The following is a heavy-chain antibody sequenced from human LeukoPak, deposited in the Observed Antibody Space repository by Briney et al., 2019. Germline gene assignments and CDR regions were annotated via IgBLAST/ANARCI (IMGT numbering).Heavy chain of an antibody. CDR2: IHYSGST. CDR1: GASISPDY. J-gene: IGHJ6*02. Sequence: PSETLSLTCTVSGASISPDYWGWIRQPPGKGLEFIGYIHYSGSTNYNPSLKSRVAISVDTSKNQFSLKLISVTAADTAVYYCARDSPGGAAGTSQWFASYYYYGMDVWGQGTTVTVSS. V-gene: IGHV4-59*01. D-gene: IGHD6-13*01. CDR3: ARDSPGGAAGTSQWFASYYYYGMDV.